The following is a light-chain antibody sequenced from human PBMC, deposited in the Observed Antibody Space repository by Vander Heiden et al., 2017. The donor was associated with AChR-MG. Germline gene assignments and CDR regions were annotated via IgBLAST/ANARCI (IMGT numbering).Light chain of an antibody. CDR1: QSVSNY. V-gene: IGKV3-20*01. CDR2: GAS. J-gene: IGKJ1*01. CDR3: QQYGSSLQWT. Sequence: EIVLTQSPGTLSLSPGERATLSCRASQSVSNYLAWYQQKPGQTPRLLIYGASSRATGIPDRFSGSGYGTDFTLTISTLEPEDFVVYYCQQYGSSLQWTFGQRTKLEIK.